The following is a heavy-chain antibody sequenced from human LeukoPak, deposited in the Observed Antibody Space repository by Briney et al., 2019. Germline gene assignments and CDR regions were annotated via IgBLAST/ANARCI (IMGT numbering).Heavy chain of an antibody. CDR1: GSIFTSYW. J-gene: IGHJ4*02. CDR3: ARSIYSYGYYFDY. V-gene: IGHV5-51*01. CDR2: IYPGDSDT. D-gene: IGHD5-18*01. Sequence: PGASLQISCKGSGSIFTSYWIGWVRQLPGKGLEWMGIIYPGDSDTRYSPSFQGQVTISADKSISTAYLQWSSLKASDTAMYYCARSIYSYGYYFDYWGQGTLVTVSS.